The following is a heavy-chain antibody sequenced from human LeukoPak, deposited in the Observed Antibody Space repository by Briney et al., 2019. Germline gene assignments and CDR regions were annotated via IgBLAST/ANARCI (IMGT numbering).Heavy chain of an antibody. V-gene: IGHV3-15*01. Sequence: GGSLRLSCAASGFTLSSASMSWVRQAPGKGLEWVGQIKSKTDGGIIDYAAPVKDRFIVSRDDSRNTLYLQMNSLKTEDTAMYYCSTGILGPDRASYWGQGTLVTVSS. CDR1: GFTLSSAS. CDR2: IKSKTDGGII. D-gene: IGHD3-3*01. J-gene: IGHJ4*02. CDR3: STGILGPDRASY.